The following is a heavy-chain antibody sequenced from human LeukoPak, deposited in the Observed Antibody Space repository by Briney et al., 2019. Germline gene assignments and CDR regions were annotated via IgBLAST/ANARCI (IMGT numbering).Heavy chain of an antibody. V-gene: IGHV3-30-3*01. CDR3: ARDRSGSYDRGAFDI. Sequence: PGGSLRLSCAASGFTFSSYAMHWVRQAPGKGREWVAVISYDGSNKYYADSVKGRFTISRDNSKNTLYLQMNSLRAEDTAVYYCARDRSGSYDRGAFDIWGQGTMVTVPS. CDR1: GFTFSSYA. CDR2: ISYDGSNK. J-gene: IGHJ3*02. D-gene: IGHD1-26*01.